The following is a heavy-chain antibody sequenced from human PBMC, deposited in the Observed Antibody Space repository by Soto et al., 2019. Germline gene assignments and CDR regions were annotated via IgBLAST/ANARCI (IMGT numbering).Heavy chain of an antibody. CDR3: VRDGPPYGGALGY. CDR2: SKPKTDRGETI. V-gene: IGHV3-15*01. CDR1: GLSVTNAW. J-gene: IGHJ4*02. Sequence: PGGSLRLSCAASGLSVTNAWLSWFRQTPGKGLEWVGRSKPKTDRGETIQYAASVKGRFIISRDDSKNTLFLQMNSLRVEDTAVYYCVRDGPPYGGALGYWGQGTLVTVSS. D-gene: IGHD5-12*01.